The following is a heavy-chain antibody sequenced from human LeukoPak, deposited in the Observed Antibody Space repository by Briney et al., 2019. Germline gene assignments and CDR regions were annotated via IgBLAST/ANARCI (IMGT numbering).Heavy chain of an antibody. J-gene: IGHJ5*02. CDR2: INPSGGST. V-gene: IGHV1-46*01. Sequence: ASVKVSCKASGYTFTSYYMHWVRQAPGQGLEWMGIINPSGGSTSYAQKFQGRVTMSRDMSTSTDYMELSSLRSEDTAVYYCARDNSVEDTAWWFDPWGQGTLVTVSS. CDR1: GYTFTSYY. D-gene: IGHD4-23*01. CDR3: ARDNSVEDTAWWFDP.